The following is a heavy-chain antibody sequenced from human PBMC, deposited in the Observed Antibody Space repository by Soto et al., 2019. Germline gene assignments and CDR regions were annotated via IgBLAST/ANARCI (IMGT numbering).Heavy chain of an antibody. CDR2: IIPVFDTV. CDR1: GGLFSSYA. D-gene: IGHD3-22*01. Sequence: QEQLVQSGAEVKKSGSSVKVSCKDTGGLFSSYAVSWVRQAPGQGLEWMGGIIPVFDTVYYAQKFQGRVTITADESTNTAYMELSSLRSEDTAMSSCARGGSGYVWFNEFWGQGTLVTVSS. J-gene: IGHJ4*02. V-gene: IGHV1-69*01. CDR3: ARGGSGYVWFNEF.